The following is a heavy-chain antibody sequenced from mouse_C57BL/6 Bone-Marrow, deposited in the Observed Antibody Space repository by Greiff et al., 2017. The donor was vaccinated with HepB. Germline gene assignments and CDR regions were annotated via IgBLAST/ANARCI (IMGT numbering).Heavy chain of an antibody. CDR2: IYPGSGST. V-gene: IGHV1-55*01. J-gene: IGHJ4*01. Sequence: QVQLQQPGAELVKPGASVKMSCKASGYTFTSYWITWVKQRPGQGLEWIGDIYPGSGSTNYNEKFKSKATLTVDTASSTAYMQLSSLTSEDSAVYYCARRSGYHYAMDYWGQGTSVTVSS. D-gene: IGHD2-2*01. CDR1: GYTFTSYW. CDR3: ARRSGYHYAMDY.